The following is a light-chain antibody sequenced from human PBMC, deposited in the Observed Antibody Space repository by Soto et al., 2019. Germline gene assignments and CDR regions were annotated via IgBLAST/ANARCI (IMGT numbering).Light chain of an antibody. V-gene: IGLV1-44*01. J-gene: IGLJ1*01. CDR2: SDN. Sequence: QSVLTQPPSASATPGQRVTISCSGGNSNIGRNSVNWYQQLPGTAPKLLMYSDNQRPSGVPDRFSGSKSGTSAYLAISGLQSEDEADYYCAAWDDSLSGYVFGTGTKLTVL. CDR1: NSNIGRNS. CDR3: AAWDDSLSGYV.